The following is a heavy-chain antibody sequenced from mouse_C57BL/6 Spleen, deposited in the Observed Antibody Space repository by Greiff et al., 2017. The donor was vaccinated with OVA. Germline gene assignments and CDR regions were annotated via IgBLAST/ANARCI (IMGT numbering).Heavy chain of an antibody. J-gene: IGHJ2*01. CDR3: ARETGRDYFDY. CDR2: ISYDGSN. D-gene: IGHD4-1*01. Sequence: ESGPGLVKPSQSLSLTCSVTGYSITSGYYWNWIRQFPGNKLEWMGYISYDGSNNYNPSLKNRISITRDTSKNQFFLKLNSVTTEDTATYYCARETGRDYFDYWGQGTTLTVSS. CDR1: GYSITSGYY. V-gene: IGHV3-6*01.